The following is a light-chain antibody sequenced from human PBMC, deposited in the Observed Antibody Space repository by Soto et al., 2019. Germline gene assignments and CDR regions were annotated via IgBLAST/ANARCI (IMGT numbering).Light chain of an antibody. J-gene: IGKJ2*01. CDR1: QSVSSC. V-gene: IGKV3-11*01. CDR3: QQRSNWPYT. CDR2: DAS. Sequence: EIVLTQSPATLSLSPGERATLSCRASQSVSSCLAWYQQKPGQAPGLLIYDASNRATGIPARFSGSGSGTDFTLTISSLEPEDFAIYYCQQRSNWPYTFGQGTKLEIK.